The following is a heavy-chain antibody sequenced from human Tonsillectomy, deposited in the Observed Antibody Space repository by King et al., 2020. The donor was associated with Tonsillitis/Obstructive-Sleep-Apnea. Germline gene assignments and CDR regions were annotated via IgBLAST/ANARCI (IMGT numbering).Heavy chain of an antibody. J-gene: IGHJ6*02. Sequence: VQLVESGAEVKKPGESLKISCKGSGYSFSNYWIGWVRQMPGKGLEWMGIINPDDSDTRYSPSFQGQVTISADKSISTAYLQWRSLKASDSAMYYCARRRGGGGPYYHYYGVDVWGQGTTVTVSS. D-gene: IGHD3-16*01. V-gene: IGHV5-51*03. CDR1: GYSFSNYW. CDR3: ARRRGGGGPYYHYYGVDV. CDR2: INPDDSDT.